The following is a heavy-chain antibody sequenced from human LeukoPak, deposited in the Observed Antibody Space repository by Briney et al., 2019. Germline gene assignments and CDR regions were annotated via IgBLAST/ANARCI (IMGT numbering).Heavy chain of an antibody. D-gene: IGHD3-22*01. CDR1: GFTFSSYW. CDR3: ATATRITMIVP. V-gene: IGHV3-7*01. CDR2: INQDGSGK. J-gene: IGHJ5*02. Sequence: PGGSLRLSCAASGFTFSSYWMSWVRQAPGKGLEWVANINQDGSGKYYVDSVKGRFTISRDNAKNALYLQMNSLRAEDTAVYYCATATRITMIVPWGQGTLVTVSS.